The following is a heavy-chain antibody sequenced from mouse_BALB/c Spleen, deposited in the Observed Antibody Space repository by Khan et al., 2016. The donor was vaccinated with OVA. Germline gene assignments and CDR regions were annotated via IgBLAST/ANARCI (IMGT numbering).Heavy chain of an antibody. D-gene: IGHD1-1*01. CDR1: GYTFTNYV. Sequence: VQLQQSGPDLVKPGASVKMSCKASGYTFTNYVMHWVKQKPGQGLEWIGYINPENDGIRSNEKFKGKATLTSDKSSNTAYMELSSLTSEDSAVYYCAREASSWYFSLAYWGQGTLVTVSA. J-gene: IGHJ3*01. CDR2: INPENDGI. CDR3: AREASSWYFSLAY. V-gene: IGHV1S136*01.